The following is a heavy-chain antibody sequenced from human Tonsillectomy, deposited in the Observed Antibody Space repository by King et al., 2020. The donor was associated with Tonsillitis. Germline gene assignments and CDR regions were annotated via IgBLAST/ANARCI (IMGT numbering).Heavy chain of an antibody. V-gene: IGHV4-59*01. CDR3: ARAVGYNFGTWHYFDY. Sequence: VQLQESGPGLVKSSETLSLTCTVSGGSISSYYWNWIRQPPGKGLEWIGYIYYRGSTNFNPSLTSRVTISVDTSKKQFSLPVSSLTAADTAVYYCARAVGYNFGTWHYFDYWGQGTLVTVSS. D-gene: IGHD5-24*01. CDR1: GGSISSYY. J-gene: IGHJ4*02. CDR2: IYYRGST.